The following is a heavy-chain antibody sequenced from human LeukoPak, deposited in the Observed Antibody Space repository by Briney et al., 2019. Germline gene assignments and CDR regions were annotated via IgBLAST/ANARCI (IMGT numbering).Heavy chain of an antibody. D-gene: IGHD3-9*01. Sequence: GASVKVSCKASGYTFTSYDINWVRQAPGQGLEWMGWINPNSGGTNYAQKFQGRVTMTRDTSISTAYMELSRLRSDDTAVYYCARAGGYFDWLSRPFDYWGQGTLVTVSS. CDR3: ARAGGYFDWLSRPFDY. J-gene: IGHJ4*02. CDR1: GYTFTSYD. V-gene: IGHV1-2*02. CDR2: INPNSGGT.